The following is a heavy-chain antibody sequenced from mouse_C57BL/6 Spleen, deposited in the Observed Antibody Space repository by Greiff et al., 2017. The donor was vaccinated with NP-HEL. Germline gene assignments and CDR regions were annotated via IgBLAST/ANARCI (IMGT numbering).Heavy chain of an antibody. J-gene: IGHJ3*01. V-gene: IGHV1-53*01. CDR2: INPSNGGT. Sequence: QVQLQQPGTELVKPGASVMLSCKASGYTFTSYWMHWVKQRPGQGLEWIGNINPSNGGTNYNEKFKSKATLTVDKSSSTAYMQLSSLTSEDSAVYYCARASYYYGSSPWFAYWGQGTLVTVSA. CDR1: GYTFTSYW. D-gene: IGHD1-1*01. CDR3: ARASYYYGSSPWFAY.